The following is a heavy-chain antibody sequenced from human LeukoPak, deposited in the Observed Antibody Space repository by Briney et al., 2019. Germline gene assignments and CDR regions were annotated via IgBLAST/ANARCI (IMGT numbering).Heavy chain of an antibody. CDR3: ASSRGWNAFDI. Sequence: SGTLSLTCTVSGGSINNDDNYWSWIRQPPGKGLEWIGYIYYSGSTYYNPSLKSRVTISVDTSKNQFSLKLSSVTAADTAVYYCASSRGWNAFDIWGQGTMVTVSS. CDR2: IYYSGST. V-gene: IGHV4-30-4*08. D-gene: IGHD5-24*01. CDR1: GGSINNDDNY. J-gene: IGHJ3*02.